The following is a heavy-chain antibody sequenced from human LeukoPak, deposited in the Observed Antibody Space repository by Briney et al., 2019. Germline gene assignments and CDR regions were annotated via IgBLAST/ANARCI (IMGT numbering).Heavy chain of an antibody. CDR3: ARDGDLGDSSGWFLY. CDR1: GYTFTGYY. D-gene: IGHD6-19*01. Sequence: RRASVKVSCKASGYTFTGYYMHWVRQAPGQGLEWMGWINPNSGGTNYAQKFQGWVTMTRDTSISTAYMELSRLRSDDTAVYYCARDGDLGDSSGWFLYWGQGTLVTVSS. V-gene: IGHV1-2*04. CDR2: INPNSGGT. J-gene: IGHJ4*02.